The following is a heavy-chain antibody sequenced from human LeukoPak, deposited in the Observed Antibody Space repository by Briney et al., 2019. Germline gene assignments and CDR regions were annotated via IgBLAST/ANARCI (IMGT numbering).Heavy chain of an antibody. D-gene: IGHD2-2*01. V-gene: IGHV3-48*04. CDR2: ISQSSDRI. CDR1: EFTSSRYG. J-gene: IGHJ4*02. Sequence: GKSLRLSCAASEFTSSRYGMNWVRQAPGKGLEWVSYISQSSDRIYHADSVKGRFTISRDNAKNSLYLQMDSLRVEDTAVYYCARDLLNDEGSSYFFDQWGQGTLVTVAS. CDR3: ARDLLNDEGSSYFFDQ.